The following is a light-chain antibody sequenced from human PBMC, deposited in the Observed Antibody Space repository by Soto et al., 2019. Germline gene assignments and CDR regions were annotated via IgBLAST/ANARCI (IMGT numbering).Light chain of an antibody. V-gene: IGLV2-14*03. J-gene: IGLJ1*01. CDR1: SSDVGGYNY. CDR3: SSYTNINTRACV. CDR2: DVS. Sequence: QSALTQPASVSGSPGQSITISCTGTSSDVGGYNYVSWYQQHPGKAPKLIIYDVSYRPSGVSNRFSGSKSGNTASLTISGLQAEDEADYFCSSYTNINTRACVFGTGTKVTVL.